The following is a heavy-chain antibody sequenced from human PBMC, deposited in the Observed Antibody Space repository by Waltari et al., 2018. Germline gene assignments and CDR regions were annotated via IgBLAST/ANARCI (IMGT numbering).Heavy chain of an antibody. CDR3: ARRGGYYYYMDV. CDR1: GGTSSRYA. J-gene: IGHJ6*03. CDR2: IIPIFGTA. D-gene: IGHD3-10*01. V-gene: IGHV1-69*14. Sequence: QVQLVQSGAEVKKPGSSVKVSCKASGGTSSRYAISWVRQAPGQGLEWMGGIIPIFGTANYAQKFQGRVTITADKSTSTAYMELSGLRSEDTAVYYCARRGGYYYYMDVWGKGTTVTVSS.